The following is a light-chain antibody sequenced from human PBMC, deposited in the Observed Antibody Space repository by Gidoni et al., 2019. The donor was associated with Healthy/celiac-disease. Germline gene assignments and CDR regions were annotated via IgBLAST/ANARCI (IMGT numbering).Light chain of an antibody. J-gene: IGKJ2*02. V-gene: IGKV1-5*03. CDR3: QQYNSLCT. Sequence: DLHMTQSHPTLSASVGDRVTITCRAGQSISSWLAWYQQKPGKAPKLLIYKASSLESGVPSRFSGKCSGTEFTLTISSLQPDDCATYYCQQYNSLCTFGQGTKLEIK. CDR2: KAS. CDR1: QSISSW.